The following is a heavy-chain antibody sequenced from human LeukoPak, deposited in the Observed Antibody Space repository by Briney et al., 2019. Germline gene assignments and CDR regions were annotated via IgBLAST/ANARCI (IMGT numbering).Heavy chain of an antibody. Sequence: LPGRSLRLSCAASGFTFSGYGMHWVRQAPGKGLEWVAIISYDGSHKYYADSVKGRFTISRDSSKNTLYLQMNSLRAEDTAVYYCARVVGDTGYYFDYWGQGSLVTVSS. CDR3: ARVVGDTGYYFDY. J-gene: IGHJ4*02. D-gene: IGHD2-21*02. CDR1: GFTFSGYG. CDR2: ISYDGSHK. V-gene: IGHV3-30*03.